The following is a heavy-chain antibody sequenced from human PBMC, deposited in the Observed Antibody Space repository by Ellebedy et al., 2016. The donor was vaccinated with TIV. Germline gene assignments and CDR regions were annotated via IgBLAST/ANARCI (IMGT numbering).Heavy chain of an antibody. D-gene: IGHD6-19*01. Sequence: MPSETLSLTCAVSGGSMANSYWNWLRQPPGKGLVRIGYMHYSGTTKYNPSLTSRVTIALDTSKNQFSLRVSSVTAADTAIYYCAGLISVAGSRFDYWGPGSLVTVS. CDR3: AGLISVAGSRFDY. J-gene: IGHJ4*03. V-gene: IGHV4-59*08. CDR1: GGSMANSY. CDR2: MHYSGTT.